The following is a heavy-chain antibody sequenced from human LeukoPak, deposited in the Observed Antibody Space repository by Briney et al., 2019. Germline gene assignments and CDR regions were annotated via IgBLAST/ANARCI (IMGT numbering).Heavy chain of an antibody. J-gene: IGHJ4*02. D-gene: IGHD3-10*01. CDR3: ARGLDRSGYFDY. CDR1: GGSFSGYY. Sequence: ASETLSLTCAVYGGSFSGYYWSWIRQPPGKGLEWIGEINHSGSTNYNPSLKSRVTISVDTSKNQFSLKLSSVTAADTAVYYCARGLDRSGYFDYWGQGTLVTVSS. V-gene: IGHV4-34*01. CDR2: INHSGST.